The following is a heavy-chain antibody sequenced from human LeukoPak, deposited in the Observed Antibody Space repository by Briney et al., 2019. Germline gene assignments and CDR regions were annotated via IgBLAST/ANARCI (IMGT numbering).Heavy chain of an antibody. CDR3: ARGGTSGNDPLDY. Sequence: ASVKVSCKASGYTFTSYDINWVRQATGQGLEWMGWMNPNSGNTGYAQKFQGRVTITRDTSISTAFMDLSSLRSEDTAVYYCARGGTSGNDPLDYWGQGTLVIVSS. J-gene: IGHJ4*02. D-gene: IGHD5-12*01. CDR2: MNPNSGNT. V-gene: IGHV1-8*01. CDR1: GYTFTSYD.